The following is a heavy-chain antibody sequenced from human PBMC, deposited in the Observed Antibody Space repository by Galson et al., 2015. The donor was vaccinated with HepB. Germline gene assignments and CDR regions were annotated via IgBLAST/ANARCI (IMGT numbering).Heavy chain of an antibody. V-gene: IGHV3-7*01. D-gene: IGHD4-17*01. J-gene: IGHJ4*02. CDR2: MKQDGGEK. CDR1: GFTFHNYW. Sequence: SLRLSCAASGFTFHNYWMNWVRHTPGKGLEWVASMKQDGGEKHYLDAVRGRFTISGDAATNSLLLQMNSLRAEDTAVYHCYDGHYSGRWGRGTQDTVSS. CDR3: YDGHYSGR.